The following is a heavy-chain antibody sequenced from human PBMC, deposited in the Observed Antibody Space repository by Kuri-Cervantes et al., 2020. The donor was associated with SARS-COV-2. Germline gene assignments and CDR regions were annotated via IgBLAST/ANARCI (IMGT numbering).Heavy chain of an antibody. V-gene: IGHV3-33*08. J-gene: IGHJ6*03. CDR1: GFTFSSYG. CDR3: ARGAANYYYMDV. CDR2: IWYDGSNK. Sequence: GGSLRLSCAASGFTFSSYGMHWVRQAPGKGLEWVAVIWYDGSNKYYADSVKGRFTISRDNSKNTLYLQMNSLRAEDTAVYYCARGAANYYYMDVWGKGTTVTVSS. D-gene: IGHD3-16*01.